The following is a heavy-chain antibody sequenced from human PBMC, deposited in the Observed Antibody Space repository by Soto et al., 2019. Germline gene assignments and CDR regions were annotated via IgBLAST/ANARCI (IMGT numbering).Heavy chain of an antibody. D-gene: IGHD6-19*01. CDR3: ARDNIQGSGWFTDY. J-gene: IGHJ4*02. CDR2: IYHSGST. CDR1: GYSISSGYY. Sequence: PSETLSLTCAVSGYSISSGYYWGWIRQPPGKGLEWIGSIYHSGSTYYNPSLKSRVTISVDTSKNQFSLKLSSATAADTAVYYCARDNIQGSGWFTDYWGQGTLVTVSS. V-gene: IGHV4-38-2*02.